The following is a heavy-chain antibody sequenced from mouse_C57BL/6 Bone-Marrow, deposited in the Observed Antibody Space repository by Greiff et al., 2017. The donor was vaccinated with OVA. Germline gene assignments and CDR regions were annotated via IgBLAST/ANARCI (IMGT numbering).Heavy chain of an antibody. D-gene: IGHD1-1*01. CDR2: IDPSDSYT. Sequence: QVQLQQPGAELVRPGTSVKLSCKASGYTFTSYWMHWVKQRPGQGLEWFRVIDPSDSYTNDNQKFKGKANLTVDTSTSTAYMQLSSLATEDSAVYYCKRDYYGSRRGYYDVWGTGNTVTAS. J-gene: IGHJ1*03. V-gene: IGHV1-59*01. CDR1: GYTFTSYW. CDR3: KRDYYGSRRGYYDV.